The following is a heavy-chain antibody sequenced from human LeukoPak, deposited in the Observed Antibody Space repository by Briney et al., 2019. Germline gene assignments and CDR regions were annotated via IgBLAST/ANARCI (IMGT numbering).Heavy chain of an antibody. CDR3: ARDRALYDSRRGYYYTEYDY. CDR2: INQDGSEK. CDR1: GFTFSTYW. Sequence: GGSLRLSCAASGFTFSTYWMSWVRQAPGKGMEWVANINQDGSEKYSVDSVKGRFTISRDNAKSSLYLQMNSLRADDTAVYYCARDRALYDSRRGYYYTEYDYWGQGTLATVSS. D-gene: IGHD3-22*01. J-gene: IGHJ4*02. V-gene: IGHV3-7*01.